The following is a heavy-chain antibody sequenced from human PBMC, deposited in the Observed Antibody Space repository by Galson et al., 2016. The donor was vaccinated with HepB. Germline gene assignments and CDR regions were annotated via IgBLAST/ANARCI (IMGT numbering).Heavy chain of an antibody. CDR3: AREVGKGWYGPILYFDY. J-gene: IGHJ4*02. CDR2: IWYDGSNK. V-gene: IGHV3-33*01. D-gene: IGHD6-19*01. Sequence: SLRLSCAASGFTFSSYGMHWVRQAPGKGLEWVAVIWYDGSNKYYADSLKGRFTISRDNSKDTLYLQMNSLRAEDTALYYCAREVGKGWYGPILYFDYWGQGTLVTVSS. CDR1: GFTFSSYG.